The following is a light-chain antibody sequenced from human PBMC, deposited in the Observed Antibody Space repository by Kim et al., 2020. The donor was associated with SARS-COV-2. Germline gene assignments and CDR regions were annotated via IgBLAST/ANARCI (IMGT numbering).Light chain of an antibody. V-gene: IGLV1-40*01. J-gene: IGLJ1*01. CDR2: GNN. CDR1: ISNIGAGYD. CDR3: QSYDNSLSGYV. Sequence: QSVLTQPPSVSGAPGQRVTISCTGSISNIGAGYDVHWYQQLPATAPKLLIYGNNNRPSGVPDRFSGSKSDTSASLAITGLQAEDEADCYCQSYDNSLSGYVFGSGTKVTVL.